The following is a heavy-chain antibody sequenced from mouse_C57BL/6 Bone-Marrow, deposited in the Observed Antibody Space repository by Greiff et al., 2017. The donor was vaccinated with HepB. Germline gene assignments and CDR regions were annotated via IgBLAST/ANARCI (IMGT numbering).Heavy chain of an antibody. Sequence: EVMLVESGGGLVKPGGSLKLSCAASGFTFSSYAMSWVRQTPEKRLEWVATISDGGSYTYYPDNVKGRFTISRDNAKNNLYLQMSHLKSEDTAMYYCARDRGTTVVDYYAMDYWGQGTSVTVSS. V-gene: IGHV5-4*01. CDR3: ARDRGTTVVDYYAMDY. J-gene: IGHJ4*01. CDR1: GFTFSSYA. CDR2: ISDGGSYT. D-gene: IGHD1-1*01.